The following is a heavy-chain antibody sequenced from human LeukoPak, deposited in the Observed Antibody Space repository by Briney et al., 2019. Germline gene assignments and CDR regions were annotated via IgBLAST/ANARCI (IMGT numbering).Heavy chain of an antibody. V-gene: IGHV3-23*01. D-gene: IGHD3-10*01. CDR1: GFNFSRNA. CDR2: ISGGGRRT. CDR3: ARDLYGPGY. J-gene: IGHJ4*02. Sequence: PGGSLRLSCAASGFNFSRNAITWVRQAPGKGLKWVSAISGGGRRTYYADSVKGRFTISRDNAKNTLFLQMNSLRAEDTAVYYCARDLYGPGYWGQGTLVTVSS.